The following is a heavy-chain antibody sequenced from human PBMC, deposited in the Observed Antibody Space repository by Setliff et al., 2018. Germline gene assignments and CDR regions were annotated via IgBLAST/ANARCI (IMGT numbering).Heavy chain of an antibody. Sequence: GSLRLSCTASGFTFRDYAMSWVRQAPGKGLEWVGFIRGRAYGGTTEYAASVKGRFTISRDDSKSIAYLQMNSLKTEDTGGYYCSRVAAAAGRNYYYGMDVWGQGTTVTSP. D-gene: IGHD6-13*01. CDR2: IRGRAYGGTT. CDR1: GFTFRDYA. V-gene: IGHV3-49*04. J-gene: IGHJ6*02. CDR3: SRVAAAAGRNYYYGMDV.